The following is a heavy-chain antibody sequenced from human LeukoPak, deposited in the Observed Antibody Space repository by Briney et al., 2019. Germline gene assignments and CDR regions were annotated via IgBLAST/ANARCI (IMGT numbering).Heavy chain of an antibody. Sequence: GGSLRLSCAASGFTFSSYSMNWVRQAPGKGLEWVPSISSSSSYIYYADSVKGRFTISRDNAKNSLYLQMNSLRAEDTAVYYCAREDDSSGYYTPFAFDIWGQGTMVTVSS. D-gene: IGHD3-22*01. CDR2: ISSSSSYI. J-gene: IGHJ3*02. V-gene: IGHV3-21*01. CDR3: AREDDSSGYYTPFAFDI. CDR1: GFTFSSYS.